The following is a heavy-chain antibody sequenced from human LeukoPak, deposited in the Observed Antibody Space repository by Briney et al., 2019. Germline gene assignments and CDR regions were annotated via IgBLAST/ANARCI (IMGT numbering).Heavy chain of an antibody. V-gene: IGHV4-59*12. J-gene: IGHJ4*02. CDR1: GGSITSFY. CDR3: ARGIYHFDY. D-gene: IGHD2-2*02. Sequence: SETLSLTCTVSGGSITSFYWSWIRQPPGKRLEWIGYIYYSGSTYYNPSLKSRVTISVDTSKNQFSLKLSSVTAADTAVYYCARGIYHFDYWGRGTLVTVSS. CDR2: IYYSGST.